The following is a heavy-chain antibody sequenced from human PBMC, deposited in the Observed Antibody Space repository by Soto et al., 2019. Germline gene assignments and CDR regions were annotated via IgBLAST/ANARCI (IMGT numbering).Heavy chain of an antibody. Sequence: QVQLVQSGAEVKKPGSSVKVSCKASGGTFNSYALSWVRQASGQGLEWMGGIIPIFGKVNFAQNFQGRVTITADESTSTAYMELSSLGSEDTAVYYCARVGSAAASAGLGYYNYPMGVWGQGTTVIVSS. D-gene: IGHD6-13*01. V-gene: IGHV1-69*01. CDR1: GGTFNSYA. CDR3: ARVGSAAASAGLGYYNYPMGV. J-gene: IGHJ6*02. CDR2: IIPIFGKV.